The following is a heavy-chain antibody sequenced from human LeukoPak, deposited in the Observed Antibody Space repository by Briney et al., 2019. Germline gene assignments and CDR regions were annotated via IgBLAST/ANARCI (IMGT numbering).Heavy chain of an antibody. Sequence: SETLSLTCSVSDGSINGYYWNWIRQPPGGGLEWIGCIHPSGSAHYNSSLKNRVTISLDTSSNRFFLNINSVAAADTALYYCARGIDAYKVAYWGQGTLVTASS. D-gene: IGHD5-24*01. J-gene: IGHJ4*02. CDR3: ARGIDAYKVAY. CDR1: DGSINGYY. V-gene: IGHV4-4*07. CDR2: IHPSGSA.